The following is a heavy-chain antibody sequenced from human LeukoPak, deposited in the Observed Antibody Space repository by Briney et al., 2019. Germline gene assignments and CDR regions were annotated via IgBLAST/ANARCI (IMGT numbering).Heavy chain of an antibody. J-gene: IGHJ4*02. Sequence: PGGSLRLSCVVSGFNLSSDVMHWVRQAPGKGLEWVAVISYDGTTKYYADSVKGRFTISRDIPKNTLDLQMNSVRAEDTAVYYCARDGRSDSGSPFYFFDFRGRGTLVTVSS. CDR1: GFNLSSDV. D-gene: IGHD3-10*01. V-gene: IGHV3-30*04. CDR3: ARDGRSDSGSPFYFFDF. CDR2: ISYDGTTK.